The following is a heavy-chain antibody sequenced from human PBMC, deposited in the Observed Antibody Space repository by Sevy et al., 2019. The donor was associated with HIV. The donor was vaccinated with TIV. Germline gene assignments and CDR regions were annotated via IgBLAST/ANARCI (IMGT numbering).Heavy chain of an antibody. CDR3: AADPLGSSGSYFDY. V-gene: IGHV1-58*01. J-gene: IGHJ4*02. CDR2: IVVGSDNR. Sequence: ASVKVSCKASGFTFSSSAVQWVRQARGQRLEWIGWIVVGSDNRNYAQKFQERVTITRDMSTNTVYMELSSLRSEDTAVYYCAADPLGSSGSYFDYWGQGTLVTVSS. D-gene: IGHD3-22*01. CDR1: GFTFSSSA.